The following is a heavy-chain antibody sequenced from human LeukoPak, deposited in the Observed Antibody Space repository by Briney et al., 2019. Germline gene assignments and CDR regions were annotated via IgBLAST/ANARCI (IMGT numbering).Heavy chain of an antibody. D-gene: IGHD3-10*01. CDR3: ARETPDYYGSGSYLSGCDY. CDR2: INPNSGGA. CDR1: GYTFTGYY. Sequence: ASVKVSCKASGYTFTGYYMHWVRQAPGQGLEWMGWINPNSGGANYAQKFQGRVTMTRDTSISTAYMELSRLRSDDTAVYYCARETPDYYGSGSYLSGCDYWGQGTLVTVSS. V-gene: IGHV1-2*02. J-gene: IGHJ4*02.